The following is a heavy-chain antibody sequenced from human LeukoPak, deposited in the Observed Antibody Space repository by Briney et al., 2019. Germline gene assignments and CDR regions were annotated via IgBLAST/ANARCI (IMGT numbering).Heavy chain of an antibody. D-gene: IGHD3-16*01. J-gene: IGHJ1*01. Sequence: PGGSLRLSCAASGFTFRSHGMNWVRQAPGKGLEWVSGISPSGGITYYTDSVRGRFTISRDNSKNTVSLRMNSLRGEDTAVYYCAKDDDWGRFKDWGQGTLVTVSS. CDR3: AKDDDWGRFKD. CDR2: ISPSGGIT. CDR1: GFTFRSHG. V-gene: IGHV3-23*01.